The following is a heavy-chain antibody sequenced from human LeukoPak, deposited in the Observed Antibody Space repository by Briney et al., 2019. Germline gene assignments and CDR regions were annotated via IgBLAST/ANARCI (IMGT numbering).Heavy chain of an antibody. V-gene: IGHV3-48*03. Sequence: GGSLRLSCAASGFTFSSYEMNWVRQAPGKGLEWVSYISSSGSTIYYADSVEGRFTISRDNAKDSQYLQMNSLRVEDTALYYCARAQTYGDSRLLLDYWGQGTLVTVSS. J-gene: IGHJ4*02. CDR1: GFTFSSYE. D-gene: IGHD2-21*02. CDR2: ISSSGSTI. CDR3: ARAQTYGDSRLLLDY.